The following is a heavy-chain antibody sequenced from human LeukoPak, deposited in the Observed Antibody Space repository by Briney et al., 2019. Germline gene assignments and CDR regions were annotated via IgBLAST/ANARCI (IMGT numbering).Heavy chain of an antibody. V-gene: IGHV3-48*02. Sequence: GGSLRLSCAASGFTFSSYSMNWVRQAPGKGLEWVSYISSSSSTIYYADSVKGRFTIPRDNAKNSLYLQMNSLRDEDTAVYYCATSGLGDYGDYGGGAFDIWGQGTMVTVSS. J-gene: IGHJ3*02. CDR2: ISSSSSTI. CDR1: GFTFSSYS. D-gene: IGHD4-17*01. CDR3: ATSGLGDYGDYGGGAFDI.